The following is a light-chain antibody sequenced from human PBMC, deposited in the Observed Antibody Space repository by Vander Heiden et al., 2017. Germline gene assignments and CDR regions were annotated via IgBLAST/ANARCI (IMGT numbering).Light chain of an antibody. V-gene: IGLV1-40*01. J-gene: IGLJ2*01. CDR3: QSYDSSLSGV. CDR1: SPNIGAGYD. CDR2: GNS. Sequence: SVLTLPPSVSGAPGQRVTIPCTGSSPNIGAGYDVHWYQQLPGTAPKLLIYGNSNRPSGVPDRFSGSKSGTSASLAITGLQAEDEADYYCQSYDSSLSGVFGGGTKLTVL.